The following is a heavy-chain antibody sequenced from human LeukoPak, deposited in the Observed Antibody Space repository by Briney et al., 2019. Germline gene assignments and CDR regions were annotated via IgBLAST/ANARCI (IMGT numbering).Heavy chain of an antibody. CDR3: ARVDSGSACAS. J-gene: IGHJ1*01. V-gene: IGHV3-30*04. CDR2: ISYDGSNK. Sequence: GGSLRLSCAASGFTFSSYAMHWVRQAPGKGLEWVAVISYDGSNKYYADSVKGRFTISRDNSKNTLYLQMNSLRAEDTAVYYCARVDSGSACASWGQGILVTVSS. CDR1: GFTFSSYA. D-gene: IGHD6-19*01.